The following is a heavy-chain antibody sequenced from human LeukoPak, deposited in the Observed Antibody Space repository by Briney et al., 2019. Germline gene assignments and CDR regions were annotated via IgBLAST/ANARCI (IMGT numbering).Heavy chain of an antibody. V-gene: IGHV3-53*01. CDR1: GFTVSSNY. Sequence: PGGSLRLSYAASGFTVSSNYMSWVRQAPGKGLEWVSVIYSGGSTYYADSVKGRFTISRDNSKNTLYLQMNSLRAEDTAVYYCAKDYSNFVRGYYYGMDVWGQGTTVTVSS. J-gene: IGHJ6*02. D-gene: IGHD4-11*01. CDR2: IYSGGST. CDR3: AKDYSNFVRGYYYGMDV.